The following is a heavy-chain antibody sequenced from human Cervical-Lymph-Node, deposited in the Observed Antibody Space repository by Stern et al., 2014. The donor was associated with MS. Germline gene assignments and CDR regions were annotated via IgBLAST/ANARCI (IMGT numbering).Heavy chain of an antibody. CDR1: GYTFTGYY. V-gene: IGHV1-2*06. Sequence: VQLVESGDEVKKPGASVKVSCKASGYTFTGYYMHWVRQAPGQGLEWMGRINPNSGGTNYAQKFKGRVTMTRDTSMSTAYMEMSRLRSDNTAVYYCARDGYYYDSSVDAFDIWGQGTMVTVSS. CDR2: INPNSGGT. CDR3: ARDGYYYDSSVDAFDI. D-gene: IGHD3-22*01. J-gene: IGHJ3*02.